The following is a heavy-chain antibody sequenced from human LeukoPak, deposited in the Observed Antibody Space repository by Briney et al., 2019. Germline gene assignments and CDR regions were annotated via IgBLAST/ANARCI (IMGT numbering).Heavy chain of an antibody. D-gene: IGHD4-17*01. V-gene: IGHV1-2*02. CDR1: GYTFTDYY. CDR2: ISPNTGGT. J-gene: IGHJ4*02. Sequence: ASVKVSCKASGYTFTDYYMHWVRQAPGQGLEWMGWISPNTGGTNYAQKFEGRVTMTRDMSIRTAYMELSRLTSDDTAVYYCARDTKTTVTTAGYWGQGTLVTVSS. CDR3: ARDTKTTVTTAGY.